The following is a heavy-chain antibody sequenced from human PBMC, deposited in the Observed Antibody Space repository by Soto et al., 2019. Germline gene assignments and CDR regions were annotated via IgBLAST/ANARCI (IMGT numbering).Heavy chain of an antibody. D-gene: IGHD2-21*01. CDR1: GYTFTSYD. CDR2: MNPNSGNT. J-gene: IGHJ3*02. V-gene: IGHV1-8*01. CDR3: GRARRVWVKRDAFDI. Sequence: ASVKVSCKASGYTFTSYDINWVRQATGQGLEWMGWMNPNSGNTGYAQKFQGRVTMTRNTSISTAYMELSSLRSEDTAVYYCGRARRVWVKRDAFDIWGQGTMVTVSS.